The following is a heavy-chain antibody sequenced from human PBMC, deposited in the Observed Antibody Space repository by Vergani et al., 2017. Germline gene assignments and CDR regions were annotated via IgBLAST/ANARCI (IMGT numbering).Heavy chain of an antibody. CDR1: GFSFSDHY. Sequence: QVQLVESGGGLVKPGGSLRLSCAASGFSFSDHYMTWIRQAPGKGLEWVSYISNSGNTIEYADSVKGRFSISRDNAKSSLFLQMDSLGAEDTAVYYCAGEALDCSSTSCYLLRAFDIWGQGTMVTVSS. J-gene: IGHJ3*02. CDR2: ISNSGNTI. D-gene: IGHD2-2*01. V-gene: IGHV3-11*04. CDR3: AGEALDCSSTSCYLLRAFDI.